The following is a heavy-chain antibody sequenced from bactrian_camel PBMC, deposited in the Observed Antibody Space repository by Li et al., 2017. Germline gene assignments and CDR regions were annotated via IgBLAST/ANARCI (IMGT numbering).Heavy chain of an antibody. D-gene: IGHD6*01. Sequence: VQLVESGGGSVQAGGSLRLSCAASGYTYSRNCMGWFRQAPGKEREQVASIDSDGPTFYEDSVKGRFTISRDSARSTLYLQMNSLKPEDTAMYYCAASGSRYSHGCTDFVYWGQGTQVTVS. CDR1: GYTYSRNC. V-gene: IGHV3S55*01. CDR3: AASGSRYSHGCTDFVY. CDR2: IDSDGPT. J-gene: IGHJ6*01.